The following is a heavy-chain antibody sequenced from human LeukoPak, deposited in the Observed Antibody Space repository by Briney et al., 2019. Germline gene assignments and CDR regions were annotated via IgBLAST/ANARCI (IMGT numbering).Heavy chain of an antibody. Sequence: PSETLSLTCTVSGYSISSGYYWGWIRPPPGKGLEWIGSIYHSGSTYYNPSLKSRVTISVDTSKNQFSLKLSSVTAADTAVYYCARVVVRGVITRGFDYWGQGTLVTVSS. V-gene: IGHV4-38-2*02. D-gene: IGHD3-10*01. CDR2: IYHSGST. J-gene: IGHJ4*02. CDR3: ARVVVRGVITRGFDY. CDR1: GYSISSGYY.